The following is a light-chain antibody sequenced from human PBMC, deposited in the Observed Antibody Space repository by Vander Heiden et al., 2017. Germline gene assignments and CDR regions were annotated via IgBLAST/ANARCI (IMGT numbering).Light chain of an antibody. CDR2: RDS. CDR1: HIDDKN. Sequence: SYDLTQPLSVSVALGQTASITCGGHHIDDKNVHWYRQRPGQAPMLVIYRDSRRPSGIPERFSGSNSGNTATLIISGAQAADEADYYCQGWDSGSLLFGGGTKLTVL. CDR3: QGWDSGSLL. J-gene: IGLJ2*01. V-gene: IGLV3-9*01.